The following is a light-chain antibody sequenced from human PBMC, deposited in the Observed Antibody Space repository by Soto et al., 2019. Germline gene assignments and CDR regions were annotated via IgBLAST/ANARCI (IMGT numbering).Light chain of an antibody. CDR1: QSVSNNY. CDR2: GAS. V-gene: IGKV3-20*01. Sequence: EIVLTQSPGTLSLSPGERATLSCRASQSVSNNYLAWYQQKPGQAPRLLIYGASSRATGITDSFSGSGSGTDFTLTISRLEPEDFAVYYCQQYGGSPRVTFGGGTKVEIK. CDR3: QQYGGSPRVT. J-gene: IGKJ4*01.